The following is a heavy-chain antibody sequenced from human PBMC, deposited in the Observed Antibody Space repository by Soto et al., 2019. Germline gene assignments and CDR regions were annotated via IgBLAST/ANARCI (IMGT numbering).Heavy chain of an antibody. D-gene: IGHD3-9*01. CDR2: INHTGNL. J-gene: IGHJ4*02. Sequence: QEQEQQWGVGLLKPSETLSLTCAVYNGSFSNYYWSWIRQPPGKGLEWIGEINHTGNLKNNPSLKSRVYVSVDQSKTQFSRKLTSVTAADTAVYYCARGIGDVSTGYDPPVMGFWGRGTLVTASS. CDR3: ARGIGDVSTGYDPPVMGF. CDR1: NGSFSNYY. V-gene: IGHV4-34*01.